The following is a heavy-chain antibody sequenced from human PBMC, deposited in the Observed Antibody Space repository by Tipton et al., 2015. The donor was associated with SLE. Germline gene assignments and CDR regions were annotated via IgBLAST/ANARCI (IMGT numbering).Heavy chain of an antibody. V-gene: IGHV3-48*03. Sequence: SLRLSCAASGFTFSSYEMNWVRQAPGEGLGWVSYISSSGSTVYYADSVKGRFTISRDNAKNSLYLQMNSLRAEDTAVYYCARDNGVGAPVDAFDIWGQGTMVTVSS. CDR1: GFTFSSYE. J-gene: IGHJ3*02. D-gene: IGHD1-26*01. CDR2: ISSSGSTV. CDR3: ARDNGVGAPVDAFDI.